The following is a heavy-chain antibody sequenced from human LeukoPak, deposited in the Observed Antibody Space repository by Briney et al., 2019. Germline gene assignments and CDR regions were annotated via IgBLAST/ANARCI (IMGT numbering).Heavy chain of an antibody. D-gene: IGHD4-17*01. J-gene: IGHJ3*01. CDR3: AKDPNGDHIGAFDF. Sequence: SGGSLRLSCVASGFALSNFALIWVRQAPGKGLEWVSAITGTGGTTQYTDSVKGRFTISRDNSKNTLYLQMNSLRVGDTAMYYCAKDPNGDHIGAFDFWGQGTMVTVSS. CDR1: GFALSNFA. CDR2: ITGTGGTT. V-gene: IGHV3-23*01.